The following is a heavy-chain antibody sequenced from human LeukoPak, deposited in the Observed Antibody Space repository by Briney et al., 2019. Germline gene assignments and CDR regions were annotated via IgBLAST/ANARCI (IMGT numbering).Heavy chain of an antibody. J-gene: IGHJ5*02. CDR3: ARASRSNGWPPRGNWFDP. CDR2: INHSGST. D-gene: IGHD6-19*01. V-gene: IGHV4-34*01. Sequence: SETLSLTCAVYGGSFSGYYWSWIRQPPGKGLEWIGEINHSGSTNYNPSLKSRVTISVDTSKNQFSLKLSSVTAADTAVYYCARASRSNGWPPRGNWFDPWGQGTLVTVSS. CDR1: GGSFSGYY.